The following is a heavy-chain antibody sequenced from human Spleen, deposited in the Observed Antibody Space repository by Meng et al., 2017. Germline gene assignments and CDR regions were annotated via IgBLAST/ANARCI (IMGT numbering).Heavy chain of an antibody. Sequence: QVPLQESGPGLVKPSDTLSLTCAVSGGPISSSNWWSWVRQPPGKGLEWIGEIYHSGTTNYSPSLKSRVTISVDKSKNQFSLKVNSVTAADTAVYYCARSGGRPELKNDFWGLGILVTVSS. J-gene: IGHJ4*02. CDR3: ARSGGRPELKNDF. V-gene: IGHV4-4*02. CDR1: GGPISSSNW. D-gene: IGHD3-10*01. CDR2: IYHSGTT.